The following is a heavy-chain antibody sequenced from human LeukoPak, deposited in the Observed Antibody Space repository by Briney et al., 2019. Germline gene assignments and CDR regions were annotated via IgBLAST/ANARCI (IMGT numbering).Heavy chain of an antibody. CDR2: ISSSRRTI. CDR3: ARLDSYDSSFHY. V-gene: IGHV3-48*02. CDR1: GFTFSSYS. Sequence: PGGSLRLSCAASGFTFSSYSMNWVRQAPGKGLEWVSYISSSRRTIYYADSVKGRFTISRDNAKNSLYLQMNSLRDEDTAVYYCARLDSYDSSFHYWGQGTLVTVSS. D-gene: IGHD3-22*01. J-gene: IGHJ4*02.